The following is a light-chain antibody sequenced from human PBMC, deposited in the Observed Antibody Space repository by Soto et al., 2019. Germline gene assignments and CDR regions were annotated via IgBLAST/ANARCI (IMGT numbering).Light chain of an antibody. CDR2: DAS. V-gene: IGKV3-15*01. CDR1: QNVSSN. CDR3: QQYKKWPRT. J-gene: IGKJ1*01. Sequence: EIVMTQSPATLSVSPGERATLSCRASQNVSSNFAWYQQKPGQAPRLLIYDASTRATGIPARFSGSGSGTEFTLTISSLQSEDFAVYYCQQYKKWPRTFGHGTKVDIK.